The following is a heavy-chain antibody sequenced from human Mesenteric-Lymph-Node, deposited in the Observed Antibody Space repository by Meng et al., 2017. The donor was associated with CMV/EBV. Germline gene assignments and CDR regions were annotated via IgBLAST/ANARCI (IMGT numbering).Heavy chain of an antibody. CDR1: GFTFSSYA. J-gene: IGHJ6*02. D-gene: IGHD2-2*02. V-gene: IGHV3-9*01. Sequence: SLRLSCAASGFTFSSYAMHWVRQAPGKGLEWVSGISWNSGSIGYADSVKGRFTISRDNAKNSLYLQMNSLRAEDTALYYCATTRPYCSSTSCYRGEGSGADYYYYYGMDVWGQGTTVTVSS. CDR2: ISWNSGSI. CDR3: ATTRPYCSSTSCYRGEGSGADYYYYYGMDV.